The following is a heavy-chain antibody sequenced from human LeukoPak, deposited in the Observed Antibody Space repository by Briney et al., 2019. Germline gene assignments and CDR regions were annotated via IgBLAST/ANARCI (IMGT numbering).Heavy chain of an antibody. D-gene: IGHD3-16*02. Sequence: ASVKVSCKASGYTFTSYAMYWVRQAPGQRLEWMGWINAGNGNTKYSQKFQGRVTITRDTSASTAYMELSSLRSEDTAVYYCARDLGYTSIAARSFDYWGQGTLVTVSS. CDR2: INAGNGNT. CDR1: GYTFTSYA. J-gene: IGHJ4*02. V-gene: IGHV1-3*01. CDR3: ARDLGYTSIAARSFDY.